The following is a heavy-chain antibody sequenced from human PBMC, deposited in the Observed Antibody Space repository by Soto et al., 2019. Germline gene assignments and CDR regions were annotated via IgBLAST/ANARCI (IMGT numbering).Heavy chain of an antibody. D-gene: IGHD6-19*01. CDR1: GYTFTSYA. V-gene: IGHV1-3*01. J-gene: IGHJ5*02. CDR3: ARGVAGPLHWFDP. Sequence: ASVKVSCKASGYTFTSYAMHWVRQAPGQRLEWMGWINAGNGNAKYSQKFQGRVTITRDTSASTAYMELSSLRSEDTAVYYCARGVAGPLHWFDPWGQGTLVTVSS. CDR2: INAGNGNA.